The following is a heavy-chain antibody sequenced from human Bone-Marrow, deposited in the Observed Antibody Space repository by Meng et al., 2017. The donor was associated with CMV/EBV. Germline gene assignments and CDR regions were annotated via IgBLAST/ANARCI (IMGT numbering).Heavy chain of an antibody. Sequence: SLRLSCAASGFTFDDYAMHWVRQAPGKGLEWVSGISWNSGSIGYADSVKGRFTISRDNAKNSLYLQMSSLRAEDTAVYYCAREIGIVGGYGLDVWGQGTTVTVSS. CDR1: GFTFDDYA. V-gene: IGHV3-9*01. CDR2: ISWNSGSI. J-gene: IGHJ6*02. D-gene: IGHD2-15*01. CDR3: AREIGIVGGYGLDV.